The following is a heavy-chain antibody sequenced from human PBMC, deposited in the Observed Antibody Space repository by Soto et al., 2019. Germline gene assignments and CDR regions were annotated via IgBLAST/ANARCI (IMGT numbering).Heavy chain of an antibody. CDR2: ISSTTNYI. CDR1: GFTFTRYS. Sequence: SLRLSCAASGFTFTRYSMNWVRQAPGKGLEWVSSISSTTNYIYYGDSMKGRFTISRDNGKNSLYLEMHSLRAEDTAVYYCARESEDLTSNFDYWGQGTLVTVSS. J-gene: IGHJ4*02. V-gene: IGHV3-21*06. CDR3: ARESEDLTSNFDY.